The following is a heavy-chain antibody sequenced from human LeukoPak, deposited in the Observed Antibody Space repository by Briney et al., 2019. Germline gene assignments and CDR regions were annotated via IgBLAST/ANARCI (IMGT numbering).Heavy chain of an antibody. CDR3: ARAPDDYDFWSGYYTTWRYFDY. D-gene: IGHD3-3*01. J-gene: IGHJ4*02. Sequence: AGGSLRLSCAASGFTFSSYSMNWVRQAPGKGLEGVSSISSSSSYIYYADSVKGRFTISRDNAKNSLYLQMNSLRAEDTAVYYCARAPDDYDFWSGYYTTWRYFDYWGQGTLVTVSS. CDR2: ISSSSSYI. CDR1: GFTFSSYS. V-gene: IGHV3-21*01.